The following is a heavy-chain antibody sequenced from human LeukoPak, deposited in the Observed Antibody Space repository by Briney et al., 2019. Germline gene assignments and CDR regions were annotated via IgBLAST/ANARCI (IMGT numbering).Heavy chain of an antibody. CDR3: AREEVPAFYAFDI. J-gene: IGHJ3*02. CDR1: GYTFTGYY. CDR2: INPNSGGT. Sequence: ASAKVSCNASGYTFTGYYMHWVRQAPGQGLEWMGWINPNSGGTNYAQKFQGRVTMTRDTSISTAYMELSRLRSDDTAVYYCAREEVPAFYAFDIWGQGTMVTVSS. D-gene: IGHD2-2*01. V-gene: IGHV1-2*02.